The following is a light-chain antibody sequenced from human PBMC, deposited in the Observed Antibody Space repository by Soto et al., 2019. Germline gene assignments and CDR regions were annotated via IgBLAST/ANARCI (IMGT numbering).Light chain of an antibody. V-gene: IGKV1-5*03. CDR3: QHYTRFPYT. CDR1: QSLSYW. Sequence: DIQMTQSPSTLSASVGDTVTITCRASQSLSYWLAWYQQKPGQAPKLLIHKASTLESGFPSRFSGVGSGTDSTLTFISLQPDDFAPFYFQHYTRFPYTSGQGTKLEIK. CDR2: KAS. J-gene: IGKJ2*01.